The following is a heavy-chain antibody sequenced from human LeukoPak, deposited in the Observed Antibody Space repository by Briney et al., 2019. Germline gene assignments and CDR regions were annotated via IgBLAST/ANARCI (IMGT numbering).Heavy chain of an antibody. Sequence: ASVKVSCKASGYTFTSYGISWVRQAPGQGLEWMGWISAYNGNTNYAQKLQGRVTMTTDTSTSTAYMELRSLRSDDTAVYYCARVAPLRYFDWSPGHDAFDIWGQGTMVTVSS. CDR2: ISAYNGNT. D-gene: IGHD3-9*01. CDR3: ARVAPLRYFDWSPGHDAFDI. J-gene: IGHJ3*02. V-gene: IGHV1-18*01. CDR1: GYTFTSYG.